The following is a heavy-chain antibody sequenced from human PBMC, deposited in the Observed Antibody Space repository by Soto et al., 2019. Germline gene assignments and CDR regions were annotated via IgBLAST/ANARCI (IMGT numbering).Heavy chain of an antibody. J-gene: IGHJ4*02. CDR1: GYTFTSYD. V-gene: IGHV1-8*01. D-gene: IGHD3-10*01. CDR3: ARSTFGSGVNFDY. Sequence: ASVKVSCKASGYTFTSYDINCVRQATGQGLEWMGWMNPNSANTGYAQQFQGRVTMTRNTSISTAYMELSSLRSEDTAVYYCARSTFGSGVNFDYWGQGTPVTVSS. CDR2: MNPNSANT.